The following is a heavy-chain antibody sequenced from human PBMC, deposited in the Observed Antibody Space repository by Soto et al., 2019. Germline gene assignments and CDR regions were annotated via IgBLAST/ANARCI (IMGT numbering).Heavy chain of an antibody. CDR2: IHGTRSII. J-gene: IGHJ4*02. D-gene: IGHD3-16*01. Sequence: EVQLVESGGGLVQPGGSLKLSCAVSGFTFSSHAMNWVPQAPGKGLEWVAYIHGTRSIIYYADSVKGRFTISRDNAKNSLYLQMDSLRDADTALYYCARDARNADYDYWGQGTLVTVSS. CDR3: ARDARNADYDY. V-gene: IGHV3-48*02. CDR1: GFTFSSHA.